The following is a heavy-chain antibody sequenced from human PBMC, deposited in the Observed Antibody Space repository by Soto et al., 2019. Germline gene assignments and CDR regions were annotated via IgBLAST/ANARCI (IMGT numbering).Heavy chain of an antibody. CDR3: AKAVSHYYDFWSGPDY. CDR2: IWYDGSNK. J-gene: IGHJ4*02. Sequence: QVQLVESGGGVVQPGRSLRLSCAASGFTFSSYGMHWVRQAPGKGLEWVAVIWYDGSNKYYADSVKGRFTISRDNSKNTLYLQMNSLRAEDTAVYYCAKAVSHYYDFWSGPDYWGQGTLVTVSS. V-gene: IGHV3-33*06. CDR1: GFTFSSYG. D-gene: IGHD3-3*01.